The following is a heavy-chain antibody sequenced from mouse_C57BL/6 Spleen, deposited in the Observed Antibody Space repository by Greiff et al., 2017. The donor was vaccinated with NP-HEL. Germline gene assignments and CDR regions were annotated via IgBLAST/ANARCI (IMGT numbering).Heavy chain of an antibody. CDR1: GYTFTSYG. V-gene: IGHV1-81*01. CDR2: IYPRSGNT. CDR3: ARYTTVVVDY. Sequence: VQLVESGAELARPGASVKLSCKASGYTFTSYGISWVKQRTGQGLEWIGEIYPRSGNTYYNEKFKGKATLTADKSSSTAYMELRSLTSEDSAVYFCARYTTVVVDYWGQGTTLTVSS. D-gene: IGHD1-1*01. J-gene: IGHJ2*01.